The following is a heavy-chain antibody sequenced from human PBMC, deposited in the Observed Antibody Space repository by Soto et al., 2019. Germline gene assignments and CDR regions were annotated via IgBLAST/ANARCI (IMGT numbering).Heavy chain of an antibody. V-gene: IGHV3-9*01. D-gene: IGHD5-18*01. J-gene: IGHJ4*02. CDR2: ISWNSGSM. CDR3: AKDVGSSYGYGLDY. CDR1: GFTFDDYG. Sequence: EVQLVEFGGGLVQPGRSLRLSCAASGFTFDDYGMHWVRQAPGKGLEWVSGISWNSGSMAYADSVKGRFTISRDNAKNSLYLQMNSLRGEDTALYYCAKDVGSSYGYGLDYWGQGTLVTVSS.